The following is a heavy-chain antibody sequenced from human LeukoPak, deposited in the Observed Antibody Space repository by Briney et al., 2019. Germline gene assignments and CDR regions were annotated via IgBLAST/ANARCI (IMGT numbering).Heavy chain of an antibody. CDR2: IYHSGST. V-gene: IGHV4-59*12. D-gene: IGHD3-16*01. CDR3: ARDSERGNFDY. Sequence: SETLSLTCTVSGGSISSYYWSWIRQPPGKGLEWIGYIYHSGSTDYNPSLKSRVTISVDTSKSQFSLKLSSVTAADTAVYYCARDSERGNFDYWGQGTLVTVSS. J-gene: IGHJ4*02. CDR1: GGSISSYY.